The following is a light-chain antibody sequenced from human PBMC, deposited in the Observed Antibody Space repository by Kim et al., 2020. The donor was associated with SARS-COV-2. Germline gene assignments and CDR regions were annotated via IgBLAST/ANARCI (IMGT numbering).Light chain of an antibody. CDR1: QGISSS. V-gene: IGKV1-9*01. J-gene: IGKJ4*01. Sequence: ASVGHTVTVACRDSQGISSSLAWDQQKPGNSPKRLLYAASTLQSGVPSRFSVSGAGTDFTLTISSLQPEDFATYSCQQLNSYPLTFGGGTKVDIK. CDR3: QQLNSYPLT. CDR2: AAS.